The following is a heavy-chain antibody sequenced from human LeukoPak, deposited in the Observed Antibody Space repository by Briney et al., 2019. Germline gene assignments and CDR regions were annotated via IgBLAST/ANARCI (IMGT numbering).Heavy chain of an antibody. CDR1: GGSISSGDYY. J-gene: IGHJ3*02. Sequence: SETLSLTCTVSGGSISSGDYYWSWIRQPPGKGLEWIGYIYYSGSTYYNPSLKSRVTISVDTSKNQFSLKLSSVTAADTAVYYCARVGRPEDAFDIWGQGTMVTVSS. V-gene: IGHV4-30-4*01. CDR2: IYYSGST. CDR3: ARVGRPEDAFDI.